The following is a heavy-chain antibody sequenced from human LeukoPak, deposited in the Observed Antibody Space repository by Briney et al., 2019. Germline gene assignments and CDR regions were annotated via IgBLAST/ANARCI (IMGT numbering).Heavy chain of an antibody. J-gene: IGHJ6*03. CDR2: INHSGSP. Sequence: PSETLSLTCAVYGGSFSGYYWSWIRQPPGKGLEWIGEINHSGSPNYNPSLKSRVTISVDTSKNQFSLKLSSVTAADTAVYYCAREPPNNYDFWSGYYAHYYMDVWGKGTTVTVSS. CDR3: AREPPNNYDFWSGYYAHYYMDV. D-gene: IGHD3-3*01. CDR1: GGSFSGYY. V-gene: IGHV4-34*01.